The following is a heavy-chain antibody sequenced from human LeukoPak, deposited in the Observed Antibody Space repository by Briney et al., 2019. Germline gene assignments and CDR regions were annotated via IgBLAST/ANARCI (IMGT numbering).Heavy chain of an antibody. V-gene: IGHV1-69*05. Sequence: SVKVSFKASGGTFISYAISWVRQAPGQGREWMGGIIPIFGTANYAQKFQGRGTITTDESASTAYMELSSLRSEDTAVYYCARYNWNYDLYYWGQGTLVTVSS. CDR2: IIPIFGTA. CDR3: ARYNWNYDLYY. J-gene: IGHJ4*02. D-gene: IGHD1-7*01. CDR1: GGTFISYA.